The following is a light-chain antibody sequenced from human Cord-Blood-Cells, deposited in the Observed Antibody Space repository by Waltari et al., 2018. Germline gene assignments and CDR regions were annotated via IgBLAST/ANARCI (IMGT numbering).Light chain of an antibody. CDR2: EGS. Sequence: QSALTQPASVSGSPGQPITLPCTGTRSDVGGHNLVPWSQQHPGKAPKLMIYEGSKRPPGVSNRFSGSKSGNTASLTISGLQAEDEADYYCCSYAGSSTFVVFGGGTKLTVL. CDR1: RSDVGGHNL. J-gene: IGLJ2*01. V-gene: IGLV2-23*03. CDR3: CSYAGSSTFVV.